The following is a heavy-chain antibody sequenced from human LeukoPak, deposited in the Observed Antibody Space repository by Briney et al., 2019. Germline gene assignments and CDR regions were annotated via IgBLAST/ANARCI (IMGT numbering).Heavy chain of an antibody. Sequence: SETLSLTCTVSGGSISSGSYYWGWIRQPPGKGLDWIGSFYYSGSTYYNPSLESRVTISGDTSKNQFSLRLRSVSAADTAVYYCARHKSDHIIWSGYSFDYWGQGTLVTVSS. CDR2: FYYSGST. V-gene: IGHV4-39*01. CDR3: ARHKSDHIIWSGYSFDY. J-gene: IGHJ4*02. CDR1: GGSISSGSYY. D-gene: IGHD3-3*01.